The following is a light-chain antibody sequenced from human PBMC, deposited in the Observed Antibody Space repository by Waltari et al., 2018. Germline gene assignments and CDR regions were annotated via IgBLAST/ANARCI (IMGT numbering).Light chain of an antibody. CDR2: DVT. J-gene: IGLJ2*01. CDR3: SSHTTSSTLV. Sequence: QSALTQPASVSGSPGQSITISCTGSSDDVGRYQFVSCYQQHPGKVPNLLILDVTDRPSGVSDRFSGSKSGNTASLTISGLQPEDEADYYCSSHTTSSTLVFGGGTRVTVL. V-gene: IGLV2-14*03. CDR1: SDDVGRYQF.